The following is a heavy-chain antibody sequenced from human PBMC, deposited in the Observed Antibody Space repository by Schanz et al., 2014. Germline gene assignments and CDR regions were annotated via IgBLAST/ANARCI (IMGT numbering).Heavy chain of an antibody. D-gene: IGHD2-2*01. J-gene: IGHJ4*02. CDR3: AKVAPAATYLDS. CDR1: GFNFNTYA. V-gene: IGHV3-23*04. Sequence: VQLVESGGGLAQPGGSLRLACAASGFNFNTYAMSWVRQAPGKGLEWVSGLTEGGGGTYYTDAVKGRFTISRDNAKNSLFLQMNSLSAEDTAVYYCAKVAPAATYLDSWGLGTLVTVSS. CDR2: LTEGGGGT.